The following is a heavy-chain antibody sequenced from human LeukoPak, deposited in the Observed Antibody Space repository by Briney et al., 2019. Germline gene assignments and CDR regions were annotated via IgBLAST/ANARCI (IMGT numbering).Heavy chain of an antibody. V-gene: IGHV1-2*02. Sequence: GASVKVSCTASGYTFNGYYMHWVRQAPGQGLESMGWINSNSGARNYAQKFQGRVTMSRDTSINTAYMELSRLTSDDTAVYYCARGRGGATTGLDHWGQGALVTVSS. CDR2: INSNSGAR. J-gene: IGHJ4*02. CDR3: ARGRGGATTGLDH. D-gene: IGHD1-26*01. CDR1: GYTFNGYY.